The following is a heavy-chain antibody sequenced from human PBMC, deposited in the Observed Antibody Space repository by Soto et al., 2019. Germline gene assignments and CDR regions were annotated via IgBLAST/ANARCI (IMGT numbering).Heavy chain of an antibody. CDR3: ARSLTTLTLFDP. D-gene: IGHD4-17*01. J-gene: IGHJ5*02. V-gene: IGHV4-31*03. CDR1: GGSISSGGYY. CDR2: IYYSGST. Sequence: QVQLQESGPGMVKPSQTLSLTCTVSGGSISSGGYYWSWIRQHPGKGLEWIGYIYYSGSTYYNPSLKRRFXXXVXXSMNQFSLQLSSVTVADTALYYCARSLTTLTLFDPWGQVTLVTVSS.